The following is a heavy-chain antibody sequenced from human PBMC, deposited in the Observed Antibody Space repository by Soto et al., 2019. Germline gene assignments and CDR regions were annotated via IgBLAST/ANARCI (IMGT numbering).Heavy chain of an antibody. CDR1: GGTFSSYA. CDR2: IIPIFGTA. Sequence: QVQLVQSGAEVKKPGSSVKVSCKASGGTFSSYAISWVRQAPGQGLEWMGGIIPIFGTANYAQKFQGRVTXXAXECXSTAYMELSSLRSEDTAVDYCAREWFGEFHNWFDPWGQGTLVTVSS. J-gene: IGHJ5*02. V-gene: IGHV1-69*12. D-gene: IGHD3-10*01. CDR3: AREWFGEFHNWFDP.